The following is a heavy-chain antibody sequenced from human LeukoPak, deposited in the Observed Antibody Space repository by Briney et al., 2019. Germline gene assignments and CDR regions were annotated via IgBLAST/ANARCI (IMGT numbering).Heavy chain of an antibody. V-gene: IGHV1-8*01. CDR3: ARRSQAGGTGIGY. CDR2: MNPNSGNT. CDR1: GYTFTSYD. J-gene: IGHJ4*02. D-gene: IGHD6-19*01. Sequence: ASVKVSCKASGYTFTSYDINWVRQATGQGLEWMGWMNPNSGNTGYAQKLQGRATMTRNTSISTAYMELSSLRSEDTAVYYCARRSQAGGTGIGYWGQGTLVTVSS.